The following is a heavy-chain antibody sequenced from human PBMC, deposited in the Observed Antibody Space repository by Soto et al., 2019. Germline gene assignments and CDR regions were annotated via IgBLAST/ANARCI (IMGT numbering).Heavy chain of an antibody. V-gene: IGHV1-69*13. Sequence: ASVKVSCKASGGTFSSYAISWVRQAPGQGLEWMGGIIPIFGTANYAQKFQGRVTITADESTSTAYMELSSLRSEDTAVYYFARVRYYDFWSGLDGGTNWFDPWGQGTLVTVSS. D-gene: IGHD3-3*01. CDR2: IIPIFGTA. CDR1: GGTFSSYA. CDR3: ARVRYYDFWSGLDGGTNWFDP. J-gene: IGHJ5*02.